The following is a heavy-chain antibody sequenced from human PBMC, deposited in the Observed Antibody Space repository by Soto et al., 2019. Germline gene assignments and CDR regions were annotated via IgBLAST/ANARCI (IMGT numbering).Heavy chain of an antibody. J-gene: IGHJ4*02. Sequence: SETLSLTCTVSGDAIYIGGYYWTWIRQHPGKGLEWIGYIYHTGKTYYNPSLESRVTMSVDTSKNQFSLKLSSVTAADTAVYYCARGAPLDYYDSSGPNSGFDYWGQGTLVTVSS. CDR1: GDAIYIGGYY. CDR3: ARGAPLDYYDSSGPNSGFDY. D-gene: IGHD3-22*01. CDR2: IYHTGKT. V-gene: IGHV4-31*03.